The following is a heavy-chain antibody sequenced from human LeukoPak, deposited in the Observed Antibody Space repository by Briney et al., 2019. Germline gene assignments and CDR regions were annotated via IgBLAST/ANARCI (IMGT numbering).Heavy chain of an antibody. Sequence: NPSETLSLTCTVSGDSISSGDYYWSWIRQPAGKGLEWIGRISSSGSTNYNPSLKSRVTISVDTSKNQFSLKLSSVTAADTAVYYCTRLIMSSIYYYYMDVWGKGTTVTVSS. CDR1: GDSISSGDYY. D-gene: IGHD3-10*01. J-gene: IGHJ6*03. V-gene: IGHV4-61*02. CDR3: TRLIMSSIYYYYMDV. CDR2: ISSSGST.